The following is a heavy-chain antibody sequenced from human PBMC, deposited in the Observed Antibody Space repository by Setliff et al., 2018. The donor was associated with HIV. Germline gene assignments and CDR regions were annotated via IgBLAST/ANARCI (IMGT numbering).Heavy chain of an antibody. CDR2: IWYDGSNK. CDR3: ASGYHYDTSGNSDLPFGY. Sequence: LRLSCAASGFTFSSYGMHWVRQAPGKGLEWVAVIWYDGSNKYYADSVKGRFTVSRDNARNSLFLEMNSLRADDTAVYYCASGYHYDTSGNSDLPFGYWGQGTLVTVSS. V-gene: IGHV3-33*08. CDR1: GFTFSSYG. D-gene: IGHD3-22*01. J-gene: IGHJ4*02.